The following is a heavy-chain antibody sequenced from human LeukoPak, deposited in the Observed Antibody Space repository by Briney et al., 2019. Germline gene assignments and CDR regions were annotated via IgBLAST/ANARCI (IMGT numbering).Heavy chain of an antibody. CDR3: ARRRQITYYSPYAFDM. D-gene: IGHD1-26*01. V-gene: IGHV4-59*08. CDR1: VGSMSHAY. Sequence: PSETLSLTCTVSVGSMSHAYWSWIRHPPGKGLGWLAYIYFTGVSKTNPSLKSRVTISVDPSKNQLSLRLTSVTAADTAMYYCARRRQITYYSPYAFDMWGQGTMVTVSS. J-gene: IGHJ3*02. CDR2: IYFTGVS.